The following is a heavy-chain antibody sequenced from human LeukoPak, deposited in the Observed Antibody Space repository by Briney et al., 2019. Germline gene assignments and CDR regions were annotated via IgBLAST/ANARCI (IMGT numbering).Heavy chain of an antibody. Sequence: SETLSLTCTVSGGSISSYYWSWVRQPPGKGLEWIGYIYYSGSTNYNPSLKSRVTISVDTSKNQFSLKLSSVTAADTAVYYCARGRGLTNDYYYYYMDVWGKGTTVTVSS. CDR3: ARGRGLTNDYYYYYMDV. V-gene: IGHV4-59*01. CDR1: GGSISSYY. D-gene: IGHD3-9*01. CDR2: IYYSGST. J-gene: IGHJ6*03.